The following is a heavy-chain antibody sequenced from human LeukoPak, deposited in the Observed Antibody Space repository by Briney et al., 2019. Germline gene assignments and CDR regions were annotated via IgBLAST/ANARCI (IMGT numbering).Heavy chain of an antibody. J-gene: IGHJ6*03. V-gene: IGHV1-69*13. CDR2: IIPIFGTA. CDR1: GYTFTSYA. Sequence: ASVKVSCKASGYTFTSYAISWVRQAPGQGLEWMGGIIPIFGTANYAQKFQGRVTITADESTSTAYMELSSLRSEDTAVYYCARPRLRYFDWPSGSSDYYYYMDVWGKGTTVTVSS. D-gene: IGHD3-9*01. CDR3: ARPRLRYFDWPSGSSDYYYYMDV.